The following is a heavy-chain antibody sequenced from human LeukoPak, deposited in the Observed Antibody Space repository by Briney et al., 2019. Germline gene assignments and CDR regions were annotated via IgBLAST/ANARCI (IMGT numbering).Heavy chain of an antibody. D-gene: IGHD6-19*01. J-gene: IGHJ4*02. CDR1: GFTFSSYG. Sequence: GGSLRLSCAASGFTFSSYGMHWVRQAPGKGLEWVSVIYSGGSTYYADSVKGRFTISRDNSKNTLYLQMNSLRAEDTAVYYCARSSGWYTEFDYWGQGTLVTVSS. CDR2: IYSGGST. CDR3: ARSSGWYTEFDY. V-gene: IGHV3-NL1*01.